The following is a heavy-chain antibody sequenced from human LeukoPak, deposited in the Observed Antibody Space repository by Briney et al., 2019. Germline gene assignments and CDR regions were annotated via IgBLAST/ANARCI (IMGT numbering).Heavy chain of an antibody. CDR2: ISSSGSTI. CDR1: GFTFSNAW. CDR3: ARDPHYCYYYRDV. Sequence: QSGGSLRLSCAASGFTFSNAWMRWVRQAPGKGLVWVSCISSSGSTIYYADSVKGRFTISRDNAKNSLYLQMNSLRAEDTAVYYFARDPHYCYYYRDVGGKGTTVTISS. J-gene: IGHJ6*03. V-gene: IGHV3-48*04.